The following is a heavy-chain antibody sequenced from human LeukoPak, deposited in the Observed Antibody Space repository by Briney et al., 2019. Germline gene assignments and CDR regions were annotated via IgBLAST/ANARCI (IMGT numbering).Heavy chain of an antibody. V-gene: IGHV3-21*01. CDR1: GFTFSSYS. D-gene: IGHD2-2*01. Sequence: GGSLRLSCAASGFTFSSYSMNWVRQAPGKGLEWVSSISSSSSYIYYADSVKGRFTISRDNAKNSLYLQMNSLRAEDTAVYYCARGYCSSTSCSSYYFDYWGQGTLVTVSS. CDR3: ARGYCSSTSCSSYYFDY. CDR2: ISSSSSYI. J-gene: IGHJ4*02.